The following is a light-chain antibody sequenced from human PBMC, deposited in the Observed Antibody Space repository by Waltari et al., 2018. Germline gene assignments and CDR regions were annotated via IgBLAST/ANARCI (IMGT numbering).Light chain of an antibody. V-gene: IGLV7-46*01. CDR3: LLSYSGVRV. J-gene: IGLJ3*02. CDR2: DIT. Sequence: QAVVTQEPSLTVSPGGTVTLTCGPSPGAVTSSPYPYWFQQKPGQAPTTLIYDITSRNSWTPARFSGSLLGGKVALTLSGAQPEDEADYYCLLSYSGVRVFGGGTKLTVL. CDR1: PGAVTSSPY.